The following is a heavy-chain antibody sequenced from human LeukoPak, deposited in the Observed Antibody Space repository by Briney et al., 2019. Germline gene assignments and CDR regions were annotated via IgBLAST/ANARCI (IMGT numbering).Heavy chain of an antibody. CDR2: VFYNGST. Sequence: PSETLSLTCTVSGGSISDYFWSWIRQPPGKGLEWVGYVFYNGSTNYNPSLKSRVTISIDTSRIRFSLRLSSVTAADTARYYCASGRGYSGYTFDYWGQGNMVTVSS. CDR1: GGSISDYF. CDR3: ASGRGYSGYTFDY. V-gene: IGHV4-59*01. D-gene: IGHD5-12*01. J-gene: IGHJ4*02.